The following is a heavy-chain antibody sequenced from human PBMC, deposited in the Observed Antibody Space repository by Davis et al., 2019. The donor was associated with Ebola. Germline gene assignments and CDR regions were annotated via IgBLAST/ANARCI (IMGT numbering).Heavy chain of an antibody. J-gene: IGHJ4*02. CDR1: GGSISSSNW. D-gene: IGHD4-11*01. CDR2: IYHSGST. V-gene: IGHV4-4*02. CDR3: ARDHDYTNWVFDY. Sequence: MPSETLSLTCAVSGGSISSSNWWSWVRQPPGKGLEWIGEIYHSGSTNYNPSLKSRVTISVDTSKNQFSLKLTSVTAADTAVYYCARDHDYTNWVFDYWGQGTLVTVSS.